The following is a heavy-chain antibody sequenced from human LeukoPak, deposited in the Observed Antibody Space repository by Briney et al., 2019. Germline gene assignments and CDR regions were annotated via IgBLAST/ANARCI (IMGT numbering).Heavy chain of an antibody. CDR2: INTNTGNP. CDR1: GYTFTSYA. Sequence: GGSLRLSCAASGYTFTSYAMNWVRQAPGQGLEWMGWINTNTGNPTYAQGFTGRFVFSLDTSVSTAYLQISSLKAEDTAVYYCARESSGYYPVFDYWGQGTLVTVSS. V-gene: IGHV7-4-1*02. CDR3: ARESSGYYPVFDY. D-gene: IGHD3-22*01. J-gene: IGHJ4*02.